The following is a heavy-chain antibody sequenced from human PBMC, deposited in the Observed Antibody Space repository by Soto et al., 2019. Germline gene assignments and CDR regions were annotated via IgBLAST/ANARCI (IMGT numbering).Heavy chain of an antibody. CDR1: GDSVSSNTAA. D-gene: IGHD6-19*01. CDR3: ARGVAGSGFDL. J-gene: IGHJ4*02. Sequence: SQTLSLPCVISGDSVSSNTAALNWIRSSPSRGLEWLGRTYYRSNWRHDYAVSVKSRITVNPDTSKNHFSLQLNSVTPDDTAVYYCARGVAGSGFDLWGQGTLVTVSS. V-gene: IGHV6-1*01. CDR2: TYYRSNWRH.